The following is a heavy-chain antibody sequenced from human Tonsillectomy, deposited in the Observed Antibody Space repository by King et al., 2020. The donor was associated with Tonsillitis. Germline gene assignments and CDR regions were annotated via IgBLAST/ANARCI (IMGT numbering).Heavy chain of an antibody. V-gene: IGHV4-59*01. Sequence: VQLQESGPGLVKPSETLSLTCTVSGGSISSYYWSWIRPPPGKGLEWIGYIYYSGSTNYNPSLKSRVTISVDTSKNQFSLKLSSVTAADTAVYYCARAGTYYDILTGYYPGAFDIWGQGTMVTVSS. CDR2: IYYSGST. D-gene: IGHD3-9*01. CDR3: ARAGTYYDILTGYYPGAFDI. CDR1: GGSISSYY. J-gene: IGHJ3*02.